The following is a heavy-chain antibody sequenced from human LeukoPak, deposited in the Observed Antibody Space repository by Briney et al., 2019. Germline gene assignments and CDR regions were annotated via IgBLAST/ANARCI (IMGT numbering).Heavy chain of an antibody. CDR3: ARVEMGATDY. D-gene: IGHD1-26*01. CDR1: GFTFSSYW. CDR2: IKQDGSEK. Sequence: GGXXRLSCAASGFTFSSYWMSWVRQAPGKGVEGVANIKQDGSEKYYVDSVKGGFTISRDKDKNSLYMQMNSLRAEDTAVYYCARVEMGATDYWGQGTLVAVSS. V-gene: IGHV3-7*01. J-gene: IGHJ4*02.